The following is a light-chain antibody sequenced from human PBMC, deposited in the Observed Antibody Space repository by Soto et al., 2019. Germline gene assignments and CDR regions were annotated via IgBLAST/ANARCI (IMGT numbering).Light chain of an antibody. CDR1: QGISNY. V-gene: IGKV1-5*03. CDR3: QQYNSYPWT. CDR2: KAY. J-gene: IGKJ1*01. Sequence: DIQMTQSPSSLAASVGGSVTITCRASQGISNYLAWYQQKPGKAPKLLIYKAYSLESGVTSRFSGSGSGTEFTLTISSLQPDDFATYYCQQYNSYPWTFGQGTKVDIK.